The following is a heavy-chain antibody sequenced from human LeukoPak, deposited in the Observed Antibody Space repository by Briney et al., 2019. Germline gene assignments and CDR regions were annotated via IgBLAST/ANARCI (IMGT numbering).Heavy chain of an antibody. CDR2: ISSSSSTI. CDR1: GFTFSSYS. J-gene: IGHJ5*02. Sequence: PGGSLRLSCAASGFTFSSYSMNWVRQAPGKGPEWVSYISSSSSTIYYADSVKGRFTISRDNSKNTLYQQMNSLRAEDTAVYYCAKDGSSGWYENRFDPWGQGTLVTVSS. CDR3: AKDGSSGWYENRFDP. D-gene: IGHD6-19*01. V-gene: IGHV3-48*01.